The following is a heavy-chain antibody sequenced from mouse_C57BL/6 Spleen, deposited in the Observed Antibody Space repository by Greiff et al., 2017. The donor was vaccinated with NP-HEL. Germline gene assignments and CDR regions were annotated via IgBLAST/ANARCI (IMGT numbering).Heavy chain of an antibody. CDR3: AREPDGYLDY. V-gene: IGHV3-6*01. CDR1: GYSITSGYY. Sequence: EVQLQESGPGLVKPSQSLSLTCSVTGYSITSGYYWNWIRQFPGNKLEWMGYISYDGSNNYNPSLKNRISITRDTSKNQFFLKLNSVTTEDTATYYCAREPDGYLDYWGQGTTLTVSS. CDR2: ISYDGSN. J-gene: IGHJ2*01. D-gene: IGHD2-3*01.